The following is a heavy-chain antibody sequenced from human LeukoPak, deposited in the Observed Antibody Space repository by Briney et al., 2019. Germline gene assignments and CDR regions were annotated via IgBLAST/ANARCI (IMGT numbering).Heavy chain of an antibody. CDR1: GDSISSGSYH. J-gene: IGHJ4*02. V-gene: IGHV4-39*07. CDR3: ARVRYYYDSSHD. D-gene: IGHD3-22*01. CDR2: IYHSGST. Sequence: SETLSLTCTVSGDSISSGSYHWGWIRQPPGKGLEWIGTIYHSGSTYYNPSLKSRVTISVDTSKNQFSLRLSSVTAADTAFYYCARVRYYYDSSHDWGQGTLVTVSS.